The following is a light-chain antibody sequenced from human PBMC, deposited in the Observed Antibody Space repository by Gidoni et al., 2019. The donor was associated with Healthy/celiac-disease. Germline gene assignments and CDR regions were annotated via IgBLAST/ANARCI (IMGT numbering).Light chain of an antibody. CDR1: QSVSSY. CDR2: DSS. V-gene: IGKV3-11*01. Sequence: EMVLTQSPATLSLSPGARATLSCRASQSVSSYLACYQQKPGQAPRLLIYDSSNRATGIPARFSGSGSGTDFTLTISSLEPEDFAVYYCQQRSNWLYTFGQGTKLEIK. J-gene: IGKJ2*01. CDR3: QQRSNWLYT.